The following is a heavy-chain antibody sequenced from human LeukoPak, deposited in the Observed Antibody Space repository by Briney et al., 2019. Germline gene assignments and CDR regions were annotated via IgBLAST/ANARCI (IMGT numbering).Heavy chain of an antibody. CDR3: ATRVTADSYDASDI. Sequence: KTGGSLILSCAASGFTFRSFSMTWVRQAPGKGLEWVASISSTSNHKYHADSVKGRFTISRDNDKNSLYLQMNSLRAEDTALYYCATRVTADSYDASDIWGQGTMVTVSS. V-gene: IGHV3-21*06. CDR2: ISSTSNHK. J-gene: IGHJ3*02. CDR1: GFTFRSFS. D-gene: IGHD6-13*01.